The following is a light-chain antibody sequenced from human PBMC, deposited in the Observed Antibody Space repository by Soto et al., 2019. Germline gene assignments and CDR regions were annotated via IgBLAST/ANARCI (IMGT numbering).Light chain of an antibody. Sequence: EIVLTQSPGTLSLSPGERATLSCRASQSVSSSYLAWYQQKPGQAPRLLIYGASSRATGIPDRFSGRVSGTDFPLTLSRLAAEDVAVYSCPPSGTSPPFTFGTGHNVDIK. CDR2: GAS. CDR3: PPSGTSPPFT. V-gene: IGKV3-20*01. CDR1: QSVSSSY. J-gene: IGKJ3*01.